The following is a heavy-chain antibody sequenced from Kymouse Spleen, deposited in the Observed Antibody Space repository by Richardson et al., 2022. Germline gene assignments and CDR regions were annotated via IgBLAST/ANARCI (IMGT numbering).Heavy chain of an antibody. J-gene: IGHJ6*02. D-gene: IGHD1-20*01,IGHD1-7*01. CDR3: ARILYNWNLYYYYGMDV. CDR2: INHSGST. CDR1: GGSFSGYY. Sequence: QVQLQQWGAGLLKPSETLSLTCAVYGGSFSGYYWSWIRQPPGKGLEWIGEINHSGSTNYNPSLKSRVTISVDTSKNQFSLKLSSVTAADTAVYYCARILYNWNLYYYYGMDVWGQGTTVTVSS. V-gene: IGHV4-34*01.